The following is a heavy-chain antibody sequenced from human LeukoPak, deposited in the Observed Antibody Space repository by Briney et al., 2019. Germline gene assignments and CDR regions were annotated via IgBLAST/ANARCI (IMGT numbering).Heavy chain of an antibody. J-gene: IGHJ6*03. Sequence: GASVTVSFKASGYTFTGYYMHWVRQAPGQGLEWMGWINPNSGGTNYAQKFQGRVTITRDTSISTAYMELSRLRSDDTAVYYCARGSSWSLYYYYYYMDVWGKGTTVTVSS. V-gene: IGHV1-2*02. D-gene: IGHD6-13*01. CDR3: ARGSSWSLYYYYYYMDV. CDR1: GYTFTGYY. CDR2: INPNSGGT.